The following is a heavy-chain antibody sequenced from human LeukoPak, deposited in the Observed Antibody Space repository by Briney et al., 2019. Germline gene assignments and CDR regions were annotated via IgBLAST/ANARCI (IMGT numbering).Heavy chain of an antibody. CDR2: IYTSGST. CDR3: ARDAISPYYLDY. D-gene: IGHD3-3*01. J-gene: IGHJ4*02. V-gene: IGHV4-61*02. CDR1: GGSISSGSYY. Sequence: PSETLSLTCTVSGGSISSGSYYWSWIRQPAGKGLEWIGRIYTSGSTNYNPSLKSRVTISVDTSKNQFSPKLSSVTAADTAVYYCARDAISPYYLDYWGQGTLVTVSS.